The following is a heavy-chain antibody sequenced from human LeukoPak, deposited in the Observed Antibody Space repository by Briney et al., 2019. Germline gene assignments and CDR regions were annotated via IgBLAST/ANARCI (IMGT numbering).Heavy chain of an antibody. CDR1: GGSISSGDYY. D-gene: IGHD5-12*01. J-gene: IGHJ6*04. CDR3: ARVGYNGYDSHYYYGMDV. Sequence: SETLSLTCTVSGGSISSGDYYWSWIRQPPGKGLEWIGYIYYSGSTYYNPSLKSRVTISVDTSKNQFSLKLSSVTAADTAVYYCARVGYNGYDSHYYYGMDVWGKGTTVTVSS. CDR2: IYYSGST. V-gene: IGHV4-30-4*01.